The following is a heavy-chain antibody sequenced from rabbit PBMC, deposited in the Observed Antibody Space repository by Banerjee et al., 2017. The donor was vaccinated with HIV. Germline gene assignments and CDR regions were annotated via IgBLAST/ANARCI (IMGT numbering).Heavy chain of an antibody. Sequence: QEQLVESGGGLVKPEGSLTLTCTASGFDFSSDAMCWVRQAPGKGPEWIACINTISGDTVYATWAKGRFTISKASWTTVTLQMTSLTAADTASYFCARDLAGVTGWNFDLWGQGTLVTVS. CDR2: INTISGDT. D-gene: IGHD4-1*01. V-gene: IGHV1S45*01. J-gene: IGHJ4*01. CDR3: ARDLAGVTGWNFDL. CDR1: GFDFSSDA.